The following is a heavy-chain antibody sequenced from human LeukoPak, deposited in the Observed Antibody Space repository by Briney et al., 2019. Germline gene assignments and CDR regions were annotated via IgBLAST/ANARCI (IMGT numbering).Heavy chain of an antibody. D-gene: IGHD2-2*02. CDR2: INHSGST. Sequence: SETLSLTCAVYGGSFSGYYWSWIRQPPGKGLEWIGEINHSGSTNYNPSLKSRVTISVDTSKNRFSLKLSSVTAADTAVYYCARVPLNYCSSTSCYIWFDPWGQGTLVTVSS. J-gene: IGHJ5*02. V-gene: IGHV4-34*01. CDR1: GGSFSGYY. CDR3: ARVPLNYCSSTSCYIWFDP.